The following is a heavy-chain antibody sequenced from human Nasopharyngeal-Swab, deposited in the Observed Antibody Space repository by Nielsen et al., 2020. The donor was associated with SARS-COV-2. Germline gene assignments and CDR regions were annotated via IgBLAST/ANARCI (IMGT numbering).Heavy chain of an antibody. CDR2: IWYDGSNK. V-gene: IGHV3-33*06. D-gene: IGHD6-19*01. Sequence: VRQAPGKGLEWVAVIWYDGSNKYYADSVKGRFTISRDNSKNTLYLQMSSLRAEDTAVYYCVKDSIAVAGTGPDYWGQGTLVNVSS. J-gene: IGHJ4*02. CDR3: VKDSIAVAGTGPDY.